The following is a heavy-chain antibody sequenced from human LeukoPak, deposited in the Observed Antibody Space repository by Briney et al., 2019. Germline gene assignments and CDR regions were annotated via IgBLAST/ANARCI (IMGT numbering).Heavy chain of an antibody. J-gene: IGHJ5*02. CDR3: ARVIIRGGNWFDP. Sequence: SETLSLTCTVSGGSISSYYWSWIRQPPGKGLEWIGYIYYSGSTNYNPSLKSRVTISVDTSKNQFSLKLSSVTAADTAVYYCARVIIRGGNWFDPWGQGTLVTVSS. CDR2: IYYSGST. CDR1: GGSISSYY. D-gene: IGHD3-16*01. V-gene: IGHV4-59*01.